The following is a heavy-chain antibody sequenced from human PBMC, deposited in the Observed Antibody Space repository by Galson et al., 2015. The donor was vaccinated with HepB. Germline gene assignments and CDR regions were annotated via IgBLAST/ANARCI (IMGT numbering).Heavy chain of an antibody. J-gene: IGHJ6*02. CDR1: GDSVPSNSAV. Sequence: CAISGDSVPSNSAVWNWIRQSPSRGLEWLGRTYFRSQWRIDYSVSVKSRITINADTYKNQFSLHLNPMTPEDTAVYYCAYGTDVWGQGTTVIVSS. CDR2: TYFRSQWRI. CDR3: AYGTDV. V-gene: IGHV6-1*01.